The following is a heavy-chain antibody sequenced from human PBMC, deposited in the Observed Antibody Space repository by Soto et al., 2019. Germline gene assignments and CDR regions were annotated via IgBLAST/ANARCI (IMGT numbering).Heavy chain of an antibody. V-gene: IGHV1-58*01. CDR1: GFTFTSSA. D-gene: IGHD2-2*02. CDR3: AADSLYCSSTSCYIHYYYGMDV. J-gene: IGHJ6*02. CDR2: IVVGSGNT. Sequence: GASVKVSCKASGFTFTSSAVQWVRQARGQRPEWIGWIVVGSGNTNYAQKFQERVTITRDMSTSTAYMELSSLRSEDTAVYYCAADSLYCSSTSCYIHYYYGMDVWGQGTTVTVS.